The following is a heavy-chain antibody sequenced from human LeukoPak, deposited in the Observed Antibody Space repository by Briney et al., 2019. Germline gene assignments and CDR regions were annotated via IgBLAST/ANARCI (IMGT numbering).Heavy chain of an antibody. CDR3: TTDLGLAAADY. D-gene: IGHD6-13*01. J-gene: IGHJ4*02. CDR1: GFTFSNAW. Sequence: PGGSLRLSCAASGFTFSNAWMSWVRQAPGKGLEWVGCIKSKTDGGTTDYAAPVKGRFTISRDDSKNTLYLQMNSLKTEDTAVYYCTTDLGLAAADYWGQGTLVTVSS. CDR2: IKSKTDGGTT. V-gene: IGHV3-15*01.